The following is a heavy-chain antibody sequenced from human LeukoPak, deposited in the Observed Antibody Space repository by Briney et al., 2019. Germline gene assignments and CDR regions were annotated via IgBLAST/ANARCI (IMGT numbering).Heavy chain of an antibody. V-gene: IGHV3-30*02. CDR1: GFTFSSYG. CDR3: AKGFPYCSSTSCDFDY. D-gene: IGHD2-2*01. Sequence: GGSLRLSCAASGFTFSSYGMHWVRQAPGKELEWVAFIRYDGSNKYYADSVKGRFTISRDNSKNTLYLQMNSLRAEDTAVYYCAKGFPYCSSTSCDFDYWGQGTLVTVSS. CDR2: IRYDGSNK. J-gene: IGHJ4*02.